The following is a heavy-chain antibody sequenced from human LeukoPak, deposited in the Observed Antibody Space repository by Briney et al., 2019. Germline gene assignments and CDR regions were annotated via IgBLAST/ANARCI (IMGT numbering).Heavy chain of an antibody. CDR3: AKGTGRGWSWYYFDY. CDR2: ISGSGGST. CDR1: GFTFSSYA. D-gene: IGHD6-19*01. J-gene: IGHJ4*02. Sequence: GGSLRLSCAASGFTFSSYAMSWVRQAPGKGLEWVSAISGSGGSTYYANSVKGRFTISRDNSKNTLYLQMNSLRAEDTAVYYCAKGTGRGWSWYYFDYWGQGTLVTVSS. V-gene: IGHV3-23*01.